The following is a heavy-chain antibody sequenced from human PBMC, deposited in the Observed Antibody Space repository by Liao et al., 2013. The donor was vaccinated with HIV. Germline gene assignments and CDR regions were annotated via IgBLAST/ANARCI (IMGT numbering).Heavy chain of an antibody. CDR2: ISTRGST. Sequence: QVQLQESGPGLVKPSQTLSLTCTVSGGSITSGNYYWSWIRRPAGKGLEWIGHISTRGSTNYSPSLKSRVTISADTSENHFSLKLSSVTAADTAVYYCARGESPGSDLDYWGQGILVTVSS. V-gene: IGHV4-61*02. J-gene: IGHJ4*02. D-gene: IGHD2-21*02. CDR3: ARGESPGSDLDY. CDR1: GGSITSGNYY.